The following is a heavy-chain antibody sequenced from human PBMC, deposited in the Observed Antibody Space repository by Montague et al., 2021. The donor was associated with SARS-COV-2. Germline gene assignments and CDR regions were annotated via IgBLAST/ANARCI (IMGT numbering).Heavy chain of an antibody. CDR3: ARVFATVGAMDRNDY. CDR1: GFSFSSYE. D-gene: IGHD1-26*01. CDR2: ISSSGSTI. V-gene: IGHV3-48*03. J-gene: IGHJ4*02. Sequence: SLRLSCAASGFSFSSYEMNWVRQAPGKGLEWVSYISSSGSTIYYAYSVKGRFTISRDNAKNSLYLQMNSLRAEDTAVYYCARVFATVGAMDRNDYWGQGTLVTVSP.